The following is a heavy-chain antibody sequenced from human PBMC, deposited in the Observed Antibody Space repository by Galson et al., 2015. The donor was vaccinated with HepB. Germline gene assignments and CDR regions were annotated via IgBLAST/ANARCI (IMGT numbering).Heavy chain of an antibody. CDR1: GFTFSNYG. D-gene: IGHD3-10*01. Sequence: SLRLSCAASGFTFSNYGMHWVRQAPGKGLEWVAYIRYDGSIKYYADSVKGRFTISRDKPKNTLYLQMNSLRAEDTAVYYCISSYWGAPNYWGQGTLVTVSS. V-gene: IGHV3-30*02. CDR2: IRYDGSIK. J-gene: IGHJ4*02. CDR3: ISSYWGAPNY.